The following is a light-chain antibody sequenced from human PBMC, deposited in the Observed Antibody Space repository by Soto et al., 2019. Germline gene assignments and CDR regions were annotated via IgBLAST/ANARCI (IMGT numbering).Light chain of an antibody. J-gene: IGLJ3*02. Sequence: QSVLTQPPSASGPPGQGVTISFSGRTSNIGSNYVYWYRQLPGTAPKLLIYRNNQRPSGVPDRFSGSKSGTSASLAISGLRSEDEADYYCAAWDDSLSGQVFGGGTKLTVL. CDR3: AAWDDSLSGQV. CDR1: TSNIGSNY. CDR2: RNN. V-gene: IGLV1-47*01.